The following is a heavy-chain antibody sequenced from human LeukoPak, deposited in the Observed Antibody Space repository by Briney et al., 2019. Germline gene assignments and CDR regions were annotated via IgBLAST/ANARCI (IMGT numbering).Heavy chain of an antibody. CDR3: ARGWAVAGSFDY. D-gene: IGHD6-19*01. V-gene: IGHV3-21*01. J-gene: IGHJ4*02. CDR2: ISSSSSYI. Sequence: MPGGSLRLSCAASGFTFSSYSMNWVRQAPGKGLEWVSSISSSSSYIYYADSVKGRFTISRDNAKNSLYLQMNSLRAEDTAVYYCARGWAVAGSFDYWGQGTLVTVSS. CDR1: GFTFSSYS.